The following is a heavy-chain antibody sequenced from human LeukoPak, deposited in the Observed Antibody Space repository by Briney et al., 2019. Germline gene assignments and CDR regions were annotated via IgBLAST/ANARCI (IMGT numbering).Heavy chain of an antibody. D-gene: IGHD3-22*01. J-gene: IGHJ3*02. CDR3: ARDRSVYYNSSGEAFDI. CDR2: ISYDGSNK. Sequence: GRSLRLSCAASGFTFSSYAMHWVRQAPGKGLEWVAVISYDGSNKYYADSVKGRFTISRDNSKNTLYLQMNSLRAEDTAVYYCARDRSVYYNSSGEAFDIWGQGTMVTVSS. CDR1: GFTFSSYA. V-gene: IGHV3-30*01.